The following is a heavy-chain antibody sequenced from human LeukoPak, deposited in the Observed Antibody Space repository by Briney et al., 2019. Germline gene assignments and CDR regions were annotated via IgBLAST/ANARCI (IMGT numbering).Heavy chain of an antibody. CDR2: ISPYNGNT. J-gene: IGHJ4*02. D-gene: IGHD6-19*01. Sequence: ASVKVSCKASGYDFTSVGITWVRRAPGQGLEWMGWISPYNGNTNYAQKLQGRVTMTTDTSTSTAYMELRSLRSDDTAVYFCARAPYSSAWYFDYWGQGTLVTVSS. V-gene: IGHV1-18*01. CDR3: ARAPYSSAWYFDY. CDR1: GYDFTSVG.